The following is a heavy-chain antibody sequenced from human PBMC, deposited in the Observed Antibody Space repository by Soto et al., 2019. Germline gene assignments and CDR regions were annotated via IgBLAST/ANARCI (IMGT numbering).Heavy chain of an antibody. CDR2: ISYDGSNK. CDR1: GFTFSSYG. Sequence: QVQLVESGGGVVQPGRSLRLSCAASGFTFSSYGMHWVRQAPGKGLEWVAVISYDGSNKYYADSVKGRFTISRDNSKNTLYLQMNSLRAEDTAVYYCAKAAAAAGLYYYYYYGMDVWGQGTTFTVSS. J-gene: IGHJ6*02. V-gene: IGHV3-30*18. D-gene: IGHD6-13*01. CDR3: AKAAAAAGLYYYYYYGMDV.